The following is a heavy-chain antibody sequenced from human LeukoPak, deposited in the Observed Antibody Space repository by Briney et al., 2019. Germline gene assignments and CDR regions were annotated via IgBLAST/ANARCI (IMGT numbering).Heavy chain of an antibody. CDR3: ARDLMRSGELWEAFDI. CDR2: IYSGGST. J-gene: IGHJ3*02. CDR1: GFTVSSNY. D-gene: IGHD3-16*01. V-gene: IGHV3-53*01. Sequence: GGSLRLSCAASGFTVSSNYMSWVRQAPGKGLEWVSVIYSGGSTYYADSVKGRFTISRDNSKNTLYLQMNSLRAEDTAVYYCARDLMRSGELWEAFDIWGQGTMVTVSS.